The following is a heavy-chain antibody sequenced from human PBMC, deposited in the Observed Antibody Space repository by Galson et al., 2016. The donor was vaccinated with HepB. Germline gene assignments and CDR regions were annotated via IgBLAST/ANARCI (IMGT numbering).Heavy chain of an antibody. J-gene: IGHJ4*02. CDR2: TWPDGSQK. CDR3: ARGDIVSTPGRFFDY. V-gene: IGHV3-33*01. D-gene: IGHD5/OR15-5a*01. CDR1: GFTFSDYA. Sequence: SLRLSCAASGFTFSDYAMHWVRQAPGKGLEWVSLTWPDGSQKYYADPVKGRFTISRDNSKNTVSLEMNSLRAEDTAIYYCARGDIVSTPGRFFDYWGQGTLVTVSS.